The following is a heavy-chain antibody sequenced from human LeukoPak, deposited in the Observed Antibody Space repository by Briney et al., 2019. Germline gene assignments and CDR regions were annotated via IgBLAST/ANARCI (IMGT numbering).Heavy chain of an antibody. J-gene: IGHJ3*02. Sequence: ASVKVSCKASGYTFTSYDINWVRQATGQGLEWMGWMNPNSGNTGYAQKFQGRVTMTRNTSISTAYMELSSLRSEDTAVYYCAQYSGSADAFDIWGQGTMVTVSS. CDR2: MNPNSGNT. V-gene: IGHV1-8*01. D-gene: IGHD1-26*01. CDR3: AQYSGSADAFDI. CDR1: GYTFTSYD.